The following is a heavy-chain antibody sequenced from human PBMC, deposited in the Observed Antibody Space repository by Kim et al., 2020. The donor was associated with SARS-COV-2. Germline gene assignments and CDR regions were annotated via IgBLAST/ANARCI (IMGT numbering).Heavy chain of an antibody. Sequence: QPPGKGLEWIGSMYYGGSTYYNPSLKSRVTISVDTSKNQFSLRLSSVTAADTAVYYCAKLRRDPYDFWSGYERNYFDLWGQGTLVTVSS. CDR2: MYYGGST. CDR3: AKLRRDPYDFWSGYERNYFDL. J-gene: IGHJ5*02. V-gene: IGHV4-39*01. D-gene: IGHD3-3*01.